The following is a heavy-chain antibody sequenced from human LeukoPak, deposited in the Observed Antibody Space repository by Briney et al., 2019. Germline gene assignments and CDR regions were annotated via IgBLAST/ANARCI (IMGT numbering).Heavy chain of an antibody. CDR3: SGRDSSRSPRAY. Sequence: GGSLILSCAPSGLTFTDLWMKCVRLAPGRGLEWLANINPDGNEKYYVASVKGRFAMSRDNSKNEVYLEMSSLRAEDTGVYYCSGRDSSRSPRAYWGQGTLVSVSS. D-gene: IGHD6-13*01. CDR2: INPDGNEK. J-gene: IGHJ4*02. V-gene: IGHV3-7*01. CDR1: GLTFTDLW.